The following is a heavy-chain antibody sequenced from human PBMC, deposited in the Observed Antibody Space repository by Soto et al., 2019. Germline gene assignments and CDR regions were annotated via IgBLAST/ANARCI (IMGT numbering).Heavy chain of an antibody. CDR1: GFTFSSCA. Sequence: LRLSCAASGFTFSSCAMGWVRQAPGKGLEWVSDIIDSGASTYYADSVKGRFTISRDNSKSTLYLQMNSLRAEDTALYYCAKGRSYYYYYGVDVWGHGTTVTVSS. V-gene: IGHV3-23*01. J-gene: IGHJ6*02. CDR2: IIDSGAST. CDR3: AKGRSYYYYYGVDV.